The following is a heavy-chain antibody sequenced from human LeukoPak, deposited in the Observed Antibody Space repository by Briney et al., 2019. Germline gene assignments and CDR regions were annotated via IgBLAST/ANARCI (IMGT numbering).Heavy chain of an antibody. V-gene: IGHV4-34*01. CDR1: GGSFSGYH. J-gene: IGHJ4*02. CDR3: ARGGVGSYVY. D-gene: IGHD1-26*01. Sequence: SETPSLTCAVYGGSFSGYHWSWIRQPPGKGLEWIGEINHSGSTNYNPSLKSRVTISVDTSKNQFSLKLSSVTAADTAVYYCARGGVGSYVYWGQGTLVTVSS. CDR2: INHSGST.